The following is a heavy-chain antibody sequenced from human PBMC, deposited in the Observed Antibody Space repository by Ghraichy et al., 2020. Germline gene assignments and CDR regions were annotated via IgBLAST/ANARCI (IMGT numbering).Heavy chain of an antibody. CDR3: AREWGYCSGGSCYYSTFDY. Sequence: ASVKVSCKASGYTFTSYGISWVRQAPGQGLEWMGWISAYNGNTNYAQKLQGRVTMTTDTSTSTAYMELRSLRSDDTAVYYCAREWGYCSGGSCYYSTFDYWGQGTLVTVSS. J-gene: IGHJ4*02. V-gene: IGHV1-18*04. CDR2: ISAYNGNT. D-gene: IGHD2-15*01. CDR1: GYTFTSYG.